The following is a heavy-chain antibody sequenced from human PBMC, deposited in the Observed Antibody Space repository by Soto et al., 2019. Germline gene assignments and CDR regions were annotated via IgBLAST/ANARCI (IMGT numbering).Heavy chain of an antibody. D-gene: IGHD3-3*02. CDR3: TKVLALPPNDAFDI. J-gene: IGHJ3*02. CDR2: IKSKGGGETT. Sequence: EGQLVESGGRLVEPGGSLRLSCAASGFNFNVAWMNWVRQAPGKGLEWLGRIKSKGGGETTEYVAFVKGRFTISRDDSKNTLSLQMNSLKSEDTAVYYCTKVLALPPNDAFDIWGQGTMVNVSS. CDR1: GFNFNVAW. V-gene: IGHV3-15*01.